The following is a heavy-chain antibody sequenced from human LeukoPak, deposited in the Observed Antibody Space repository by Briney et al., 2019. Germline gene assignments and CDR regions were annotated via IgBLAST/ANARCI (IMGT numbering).Heavy chain of an antibody. Sequence: ASETLSLTCTVSGGSIRSYYWSWIRQPPGKGLEWIGYIYYSGSTNYNPSLKSRVTISVDTSKNQFSLKLSSVTAADTAVYYCAKRPGIAAAGTALDYWGQGTLVTVSS. V-gene: IGHV4-59*01. J-gene: IGHJ4*02. CDR2: IYYSGST. D-gene: IGHD6-13*01. CDR3: AKRPGIAAAGTALDY. CDR1: GGSIRSYY.